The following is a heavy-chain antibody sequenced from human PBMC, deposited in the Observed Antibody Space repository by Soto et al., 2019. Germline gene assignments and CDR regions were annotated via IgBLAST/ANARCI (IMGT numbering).Heavy chain of an antibody. CDR1: GGTFSSYA. Sequence: EASVKVSCKASGGTFSSYAISWVRQAPGQGLGWMGGIIPIFGTANYAQKFQGRVTITADESTSTAYMELSSLRSEDTAVYYCARGGDLLGYCSSTSCYFFDYWGQGTLVTVSS. V-gene: IGHV1-69*13. CDR2: IIPIFGTA. CDR3: ARGGDLLGYCSSTSCYFFDY. J-gene: IGHJ4*02. D-gene: IGHD2-2*01.